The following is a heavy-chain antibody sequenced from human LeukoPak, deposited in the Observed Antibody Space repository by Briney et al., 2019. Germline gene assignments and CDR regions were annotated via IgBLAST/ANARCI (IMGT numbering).Heavy chain of an antibody. CDR3: ARQVNYAHFYYYYMDV. V-gene: IGHV4-39*01. CDR1: GGSISSSSYY. CDR2: IYYSGST. D-gene: IGHD4-11*01. Sequence: SETLSLTCTVSGGSISSSSYYWGWIRQPPGKGLEWIGSIYYSGSTYYNPSLKSRVTISVDTSKNQFSLKLSSVTAADTAVYYCARQVNYAHFYYYYMDVWGKGTTVTASS. J-gene: IGHJ6*03.